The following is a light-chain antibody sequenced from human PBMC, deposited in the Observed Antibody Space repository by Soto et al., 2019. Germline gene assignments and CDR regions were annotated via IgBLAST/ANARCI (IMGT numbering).Light chain of an antibody. CDR1: SSDVGGFNF. CDR2: EVI. CDR3: SSYRSGSILYV. J-gene: IGLJ1*01. V-gene: IGLV2-14*01. Sequence: QSVLTQPASVPGSPGQSITTSCTGTSSDVGGFNFVSWYQQHPGKAPKVVIYEVINRPSGISNRFSGSKSDNTASLTISGLQAEDEAEYYCSSYRSGSILYVFGTGTKVTVL.